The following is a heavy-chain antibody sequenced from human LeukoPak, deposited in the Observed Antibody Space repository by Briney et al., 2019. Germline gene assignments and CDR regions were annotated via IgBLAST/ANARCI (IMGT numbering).Heavy chain of an antibody. Sequence: GGSLRLSCAASGFTFSSYAMSWVRQAPGKGLEWVTAISGSGGSTYYADSVKGRFTISRDNSKNTLYLQMNSLRAEDTAVYYCAKDGTGTTLNYWGQGTLVTVSS. D-gene: IGHD1-1*01. CDR3: AKDGTGTTLNY. J-gene: IGHJ4*02. CDR2: ISGSGGST. V-gene: IGHV3-23*01. CDR1: GFTFSSYA.